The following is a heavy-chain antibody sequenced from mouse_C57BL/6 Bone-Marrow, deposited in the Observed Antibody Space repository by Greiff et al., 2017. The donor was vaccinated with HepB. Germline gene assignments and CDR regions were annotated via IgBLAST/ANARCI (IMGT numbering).Heavy chain of an antibody. V-gene: IGHV1-15*01. CDR3: TRVRVATSGFAY. CDR2: SDPETGGT. CDR1: GYTFTDYE. J-gene: IGHJ3*01. Sequence: LVESGAELVRPGASVTLSCKASGYTFTDYELHWVKQTPVPGLEWIGASDPETGGTAYNQQFKGKAILTADKSSSTAYMELRSLTSEDSAVYYCTRVRVATSGFAYWGQGTLVTVSA.